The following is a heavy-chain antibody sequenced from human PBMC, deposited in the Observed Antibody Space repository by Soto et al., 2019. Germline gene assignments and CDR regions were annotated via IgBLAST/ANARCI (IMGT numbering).Heavy chain of an antibody. CDR3: AREGSYSAYNFAHGIQLWSFDF. Sequence: PSETLSLTCTVSGGSVSSGSYYWSWIRQPPGKGLEWIGYIFSSGSTSFNPSLESRVAMSVDTSKNHFSLNLSSVTAADMAVYYCAREGSYSAYNFAHGIQLWSFDFWGQGALVTVSS. CDR2: IFSSGST. V-gene: IGHV4-61*03. CDR1: GGSVSSGSYY. D-gene: IGHD5-12*01. J-gene: IGHJ4*02.